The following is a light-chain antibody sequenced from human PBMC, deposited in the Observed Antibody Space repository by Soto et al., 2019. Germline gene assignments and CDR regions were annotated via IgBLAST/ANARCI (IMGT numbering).Light chain of an antibody. Sequence: QSALTQPASVSGSPGQSITISCTGSSSDVGGHDYVSWSQQHPGKAPKLLIYEVSNRPSGVSNRFSASKSGNTASLTISGLQPEDEADYYCSSYTSSKTWMFGGGTKLTVL. CDR2: EVS. CDR3: SSYTSSKTWM. CDR1: SSDVGGHDY. J-gene: IGLJ3*02. V-gene: IGLV2-14*01.